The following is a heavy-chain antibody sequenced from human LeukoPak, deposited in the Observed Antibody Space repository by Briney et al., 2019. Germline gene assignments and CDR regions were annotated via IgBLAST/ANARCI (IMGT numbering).Heavy chain of an antibody. Sequence: PSETLSLTCTVSGGSISSYYWSWIRQPAGKGLEWIGRIYTSGSTNYNPSLKSRVTISVDTSKNQFSLKLSSVTAADTAVYYCARDPEIVVPAAKMGPYYFDYWGQGTLVTVSS. CDR2: IYTSGST. D-gene: IGHD2-2*01. CDR1: GGSISSYY. CDR3: ARDPEIVVPAAKMGPYYFDY. V-gene: IGHV4-4*07. J-gene: IGHJ4*02.